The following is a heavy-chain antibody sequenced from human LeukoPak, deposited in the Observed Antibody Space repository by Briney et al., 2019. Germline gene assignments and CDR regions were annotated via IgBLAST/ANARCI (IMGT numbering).Heavy chain of an antibody. CDR1: GFTFSSYA. CDR2: ISGSGNST. CDR3: ARWDIRGTAHQLDY. Sequence: PGGSLRLSCAASGFTFSSYAMTWVRQAPGKGLEWVSTISGSGNSTYYADSVKGRFTISRDNAKNSLYLQMNNLRAEDTAVYFCARWDIRGTAHQLDYWGQGTLVTVSS. V-gene: IGHV3-23*01. D-gene: IGHD2-21*02. J-gene: IGHJ4*02.